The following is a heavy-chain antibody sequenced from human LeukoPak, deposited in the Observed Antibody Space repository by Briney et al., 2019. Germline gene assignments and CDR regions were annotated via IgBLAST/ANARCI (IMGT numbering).Heavy chain of an antibody. V-gene: IGHV4-59*01. Sequence: SETLSLTCTVSGGSISSYYWNWIRQPPGKGLEWIGYIYYSGSTNDNPSLKSRVTISVDTSKNQFSLNLSSATAADTAVYYCARGVPATGLLFDYWGQGTLVTASS. CDR2: IYYSGST. J-gene: IGHJ4*02. CDR1: GGSISSYY. CDR3: ARGVPATGLLFDY. D-gene: IGHD2-2*01.